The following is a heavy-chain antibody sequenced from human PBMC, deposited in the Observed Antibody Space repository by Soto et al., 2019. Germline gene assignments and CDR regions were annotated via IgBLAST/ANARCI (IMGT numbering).Heavy chain of an antibody. D-gene: IGHD3-22*01. CDR3: AREGNSGYYFNWFDP. V-gene: IGHV4-59*01. CDR2: IYYSGST. Sequence: SETLSLTCTVSGGSISTYYWSWIRQPPGKGLEWIGYIYYSGSTNYNPSLKSRVTISVDTSKNQFSLKLSSVTAADTAVYYCAREGNSGYYFNWFDPWGQGXLVTVYS. J-gene: IGHJ5*02. CDR1: GGSISTYY.